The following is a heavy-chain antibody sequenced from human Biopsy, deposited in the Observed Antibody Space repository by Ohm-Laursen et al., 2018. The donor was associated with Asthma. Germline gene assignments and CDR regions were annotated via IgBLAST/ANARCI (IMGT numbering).Heavy chain of an antibody. Sequence: SVKVSCKVSGGTFSSNSINWVRQAPGQGLEWMGRIIPIFGPTNYAQKFQGRVTITADESTSTAYMELSSLRSEDTAVYYCARADRYYYDSSGYTEWFDPWGQGTLVTVSS. CDR1: GGTFSSNS. J-gene: IGHJ5*02. CDR3: ARADRYYYDSSGYTEWFDP. V-gene: IGHV1-69*13. D-gene: IGHD3-22*01. CDR2: IIPIFGPT.